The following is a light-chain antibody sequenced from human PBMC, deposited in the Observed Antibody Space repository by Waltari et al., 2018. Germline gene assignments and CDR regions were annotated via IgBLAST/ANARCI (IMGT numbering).Light chain of an antibody. CDR1: QSVGRL. V-gene: IGKV1-5*03. J-gene: IGKJ1*01. CDR2: QAS. Sequence: DFQMTQSPSILSASVGDRVPITCRASQSVGRLLAWYQQKPGSAPKLLIYQASNLESGVPSRFSGAGSGTEFTLTISSLQPDDFATYYCQQYIAYWTFGQGTKVQSK. CDR3: QQYIAYWT.